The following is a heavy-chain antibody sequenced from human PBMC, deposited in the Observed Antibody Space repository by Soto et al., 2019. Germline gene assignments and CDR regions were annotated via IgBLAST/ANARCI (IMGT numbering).Heavy chain of an antibody. CDR3: ARDAQRGYSGYFDS. Sequence: QVQLQESGPGLVKPSQTLSLSCTVSGGSLSSGGYYWSWIRQHPGKGLEWIGFIYYSGSTYYNPSLKCRVTISVDTSQNEFSLKLSSVTAADTAVYYCARDAQRGYSGYFDSWGQGTLFTVSS. CDR2: IYYSGST. V-gene: IGHV4-31*03. D-gene: IGHD5-12*01. J-gene: IGHJ4*02. CDR1: GGSLSSGGYY.